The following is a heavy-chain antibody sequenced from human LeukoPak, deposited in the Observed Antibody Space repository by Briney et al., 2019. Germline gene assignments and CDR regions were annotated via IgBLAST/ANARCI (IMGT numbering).Heavy chain of an antibody. J-gene: IGHJ4*02. D-gene: IGHD6-13*01. Sequence: GGSLRLSCSASGFTFSRYAMHWVRQAPGKGLEYVSAISSNGGSTYYADSVKGRFTISRDNSKNTLYLQMNSLRAGDTAVYYCAKGEGSSSWFDYWGQGTLVTVSS. V-gene: IGHV3-64*04. CDR1: GFTFSRYA. CDR2: ISSNGGST. CDR3: AKGEGSSSWFDY.